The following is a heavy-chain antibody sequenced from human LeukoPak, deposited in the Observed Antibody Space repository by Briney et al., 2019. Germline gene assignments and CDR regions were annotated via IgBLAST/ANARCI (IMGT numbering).Heavy chain of an antibody. V-gene: IGHV4-34*01. CDR2: INHSGST. D-gene: IGHD2-2*02. Sequence: SETLSLTCAVYGGSFSGYYWSWIRQPPGKGLEWIGEINHSGSTNYNPSLKSRVIISVDTSKNQFSLKLSSVTAADTAVYYCARVRYSSYKYYYYYGMDVWGQGTTVTVSS. CDR1: GGSFSGYY. J-gene: IGHJ6*02. CDR3: ARVRYSSYKYYYYYGMDV.